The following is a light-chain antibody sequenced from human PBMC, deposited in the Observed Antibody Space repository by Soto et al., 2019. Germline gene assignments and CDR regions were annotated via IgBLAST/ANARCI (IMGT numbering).Light chain of an antibody. CDR1: QSISTW. CDR3: QQYNSYPWT. J-gene: IGKJ1*01. V-gene: IGKV1-5*03. CDR2: RAS. Sequence: DIQMTQSPSTLSASVGDRVTMTCRASQSISTWLAWYQQKPGRAPKLLIYRASSLETGVPSRFSGSGSGTEFTLTISSLQPDDFATYYCQQYNSYPWTFGQGTKGDNK.